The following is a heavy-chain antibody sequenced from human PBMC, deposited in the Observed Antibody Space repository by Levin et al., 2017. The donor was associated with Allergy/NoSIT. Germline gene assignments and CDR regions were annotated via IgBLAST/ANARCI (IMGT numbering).Heavy chain of an antibody. J-gene: IGHJ4*02. D-gene: IGHD2-15*01. CDR2: IWSDESNK. V-gene: IGHV3-33*01. CDR1: GFTLSNHG. CDR3: ARVRGGCSGGACYCDH. Sequence: GGSLRLSCAASGFTLSNHGMNWVRQAPGKGLEWVSIIWSDESNKYYADSVKGRFTISRDTSKNTLYLQMNSLRAEDTAVYYCARVRGGCSGGACYCDHWGQGTLVTVSS.